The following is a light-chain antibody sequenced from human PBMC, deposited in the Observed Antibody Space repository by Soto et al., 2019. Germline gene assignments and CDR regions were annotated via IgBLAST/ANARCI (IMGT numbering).Light chain of an antibody. CDR3: QQYETYSPST. Sequence: DIQMTQSPSTLSASVGDRVTITCRASQSINSWLAWYQQKPGTAPKLLIYKASSLESGVPSRFSGSGSGTEFTLTISSLQPDDFATYYCQQYETYSPSTFGQGTKVEIK. CDR1: QSINSW. J-gene: IGKJ1*01. CDR2: KAS. V-gene: IGKV1-5*03.